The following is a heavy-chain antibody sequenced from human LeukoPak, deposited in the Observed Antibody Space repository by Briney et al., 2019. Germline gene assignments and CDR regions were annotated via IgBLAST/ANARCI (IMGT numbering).Heavy chain of an antibody. D-gene: IGHD3-22*01. CDR1: GFTFSSYA. CDR3: AKDNYYYDSSGYYYFDY. CDR2: ISGSGGST. J-gene: IGHJ4*02. V-gene: IGHV3-23*01. Sequence: GGSLRLSCAASGFTFSSYAMSWVRQAPGKGLEWVSAISGSGGSTYYADSVKGRFTISRDSSKNTLYLQMNSLRAEDTAVYYCAKDNYYYDSSGYYYFDYWGQGTLVTVSS.